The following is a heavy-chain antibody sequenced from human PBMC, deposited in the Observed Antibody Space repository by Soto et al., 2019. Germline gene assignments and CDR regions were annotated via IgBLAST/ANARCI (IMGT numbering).Heavy chain of an antibody. D-gene: IGHD3-22*01. CDR1: GFTFSSYA. V-gene: IGHV3-30-3*01. CDR3: ASDRGYYDSSGLPPYFFDY. Sequence: GGSLRLSCAASGFTFSSYAMHWVRQAPGKGLEWVAVISYDGSNKYYADSVKGRFTISRDNSKNTLYLQMNSLRATDTAVYYCASDRGYYDSSGLPPYFFDYWGQGTLVTVSS. J-gene: IGHJ4*02. CDR2: ISYDGSNK.